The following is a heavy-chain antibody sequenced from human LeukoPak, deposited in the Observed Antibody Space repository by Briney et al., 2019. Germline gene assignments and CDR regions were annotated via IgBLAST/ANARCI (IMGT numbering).Heavy chain of an antibody. D-gene: IGHD3-10*01. CDR3: ARAQLWFGELSNWFDP. V-gene: IGHV4-30-2*01. Sequence: SETLSLTCAVSGGSISSGGYSWSWIRQPPGKGLEWIGYIYHSGSTYYNPSLKSRVTISVDRSKNQFPLKLSSVTAADTAVYYCARAQLWFGELSNWFDPWGQGTLVTVSS. CDR1: GGSISSGGYS. CDR2: IYHSGST. J-gene: IGHJ5*02.